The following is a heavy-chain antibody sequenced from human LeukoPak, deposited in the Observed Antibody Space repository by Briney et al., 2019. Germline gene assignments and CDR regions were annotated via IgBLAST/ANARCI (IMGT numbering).Heavy chain of an antibody. J-gene: IGHJ5*02. CDR2: VNQSGST. V-gene: IGHV4-34*01. Sequence: SETLSLTCAVYGGSLSGDNWSWIRQTPGKGLEWIGEVNQSGSTNKNPSLRSRLAISVDTSMNQFSLNLRSVTAADTAVYYCARRIGYSGYDLRIDPWGQGTLVTVSS. D-gene: IGHD5-12*01. CDR1: GGSLSGDN. CDR3: ARRIGYSGYDLRIDP.